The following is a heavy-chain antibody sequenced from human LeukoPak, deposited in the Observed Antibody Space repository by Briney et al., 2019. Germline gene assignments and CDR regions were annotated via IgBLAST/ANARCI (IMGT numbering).Heavy chain of an antibody. CDR1: GFTFSDYS. Sequence: PGGSLRLSCAASGFTFSDYSMKWVRQAPGKGLEWVSYISTNSNSKYYADSVRGRFTISRDNAKDSLSLQMNSLRAEDTALYYCAKDIGPHTAMVNWGQGTLVTVSS. V-gene: IGHV3-48*01. D-gene: IGHD5-18*01. CDR2: ISTNSNSK. CDR3: AKDIGPHTAMVN. J-gene: IGHJ4*02.